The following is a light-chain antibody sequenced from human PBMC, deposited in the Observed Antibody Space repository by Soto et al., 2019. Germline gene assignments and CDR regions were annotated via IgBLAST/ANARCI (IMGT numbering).Light chain of an antibody. V-gene: IGKV1-5*01. Sequence: DIQMTQSPSTLSASVGDRVTITSRASQSISSWLAWYQQKPGKTPRLLIYDASTLESGVPSRFSGSGSGTEFTLTISSLQPDDFATYYCQQYNSYSRGTFGPGTKVDIK. CDR3: QQYNSYSRGT. CDR2: DAS. J-gene: IGKJ3*01. CDR1: QSISSW.